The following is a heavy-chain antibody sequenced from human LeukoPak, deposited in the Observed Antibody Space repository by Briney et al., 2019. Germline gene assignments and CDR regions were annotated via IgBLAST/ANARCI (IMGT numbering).Heavy chain of an antibody. CDR2: INPNNGGT. J-gene: IGHJ5*02. CDR1: GYIFSKYY. D-gene: IGHD2-15*01. Sequence: GASVKVSCKASGYIFSKYYVHWVRQAPGQGLDWMGWINPNNGGTNYAQKFQGRVTMTRDTSISTAYMELSSLRADDTAVFYCARVPCLTISCSPYNWFDPWGQGTLVTVSS. V-gene: IGHV1-2*02. CDR3: ARVPCLTISCSPYNWFDP.